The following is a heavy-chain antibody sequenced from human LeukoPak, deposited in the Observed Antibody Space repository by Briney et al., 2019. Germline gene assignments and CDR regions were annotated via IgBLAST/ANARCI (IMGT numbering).Heavy chain of an antibody. V-gene: IGHV4-39*01. CDR3: ARHIKGPRVSNAFDI. J-gene: IGHJ3*02. Sequence: SETLSLTCTVSGGSISSSSYYWGWIRQPPGKGRGWIGSIYYSGSTYYNPSLKSRVTISVDTSKNQFSLKLSSVTAADTAVYYCARHIKGPRVSNAFDIWGQGTMVTVSS. D-gene: IGHD3-10*01. CDR2: IYYSGST. CDR1: GGSISSSSYY.